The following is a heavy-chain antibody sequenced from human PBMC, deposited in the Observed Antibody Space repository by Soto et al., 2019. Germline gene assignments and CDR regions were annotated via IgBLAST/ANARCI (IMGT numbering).Heavy chain of an antibody. CDR2: INHSGST. J-gene: IGHJ4*02. CDR3: ARGSGDYYDSSGYSPHRNDY. D-gene: IGHD3-22*01. Sequence: SETLSLTCAVYGGSFSGYYWSWIRQPPGKGLEWIGEINHSGSTNYNPSLKSRVTISVDTSKNQFSLKLSSVTAADTAVYYCARGSGDYYDSSGYSPHRNDYWGQGTLVTVSS. CDR1: GGSFSGYY. V-gene: IGHV4-34*01.